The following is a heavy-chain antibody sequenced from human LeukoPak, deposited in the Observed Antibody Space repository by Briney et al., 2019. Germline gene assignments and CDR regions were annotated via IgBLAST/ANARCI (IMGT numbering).Heavy chain of an antibody. V-gene: IGHV4-31*03. J-gene: IGHJ5*02. D-gene: IGHD2-2*01. CDR1: GGSISSGGYY. Sequence: SQTLSLTCTVSGGSISSGGYYWSWHPPHPGKGLKWFGYNYYSGSTYYNPSLKSRVTISVDTSKNQFSLKLSSVTAADTAVYYCAATGYCSSTSCYPFDPWGQGTLVTVSS. CDR2: NYYSGST. CDR3: AATGYCSSTSCYPFDP.